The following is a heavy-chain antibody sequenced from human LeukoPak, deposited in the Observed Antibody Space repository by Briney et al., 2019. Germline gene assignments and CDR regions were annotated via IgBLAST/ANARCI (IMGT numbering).Heavy chain of an antibody. CDR3: ARDPYCSGSSCQPWFDP. J-gene: IGHJ5*02. CDR2: INPNSGGT. V-gene: IGHV1-2*02. D-gene: IGHD2-15*01. Sequence: ASVKVSCKASGYTFTGYYMHWVRQAPGQGLEWMGWINPNSGGTNYAQKFQGRVTMTRDTSISTAYMELSRLRSDDTAVYYCARDPYCSGSSCQPWFDPWGQGTLVTVSS. CDR1: GYTFTGYY.